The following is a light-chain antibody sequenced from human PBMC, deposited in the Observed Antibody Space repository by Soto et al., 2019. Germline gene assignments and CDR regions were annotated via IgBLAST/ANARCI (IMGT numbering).Light chain of an antibody. V-gene: IGKV1-5*03. CDR2: KSS. J-gene: IGKJ1*01. Sequence: DIQMTQSPSTLSVSVGDRATITCRASQSISTWLAWYQQKAGKAPNLLIYKSSYLAGGVPSRFSGGGSGTEFTLTISSLQPDDFATYYCQQYSSYWTFGQGTKVDNK. CDR1: QSISTW. CDR3: QQYSSYWT.